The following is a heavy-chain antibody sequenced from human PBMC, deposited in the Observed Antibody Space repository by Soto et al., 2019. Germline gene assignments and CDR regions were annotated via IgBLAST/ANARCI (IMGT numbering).Heavy chain of an antibody. D-gene: IGHD1-26*01. CDR1: GYTFTNYA. Sequence: SSVKVSCKASGYTFTNYAVHWVRQAPGQRLEWMGWINAGHGNTKYSQKFQDRVSITRDTSASTAYMELSSLRSEDTAVYYCARETIDHLSHFDSWGQGTLATVPS. CDR2: INAGHGNT. V-gene: IGHV1-3*01. CDR3: ARETIDHLSHFDS. J-gene: IGHJ4*02.